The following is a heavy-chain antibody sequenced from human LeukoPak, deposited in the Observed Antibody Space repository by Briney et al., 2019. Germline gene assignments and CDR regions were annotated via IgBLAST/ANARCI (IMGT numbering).Heavy chain of an antibody. CDR3: ARDDIVVVPAAISGLGYYYYYCMDV. D-gene: IGHD2-2*02. CDR1: GFTFSSHS. Sequence: GGSLRLSCAASGFTFSSHSMNWVRQAPGKGLEWVSYISSSSSTIYYADSVKGRFTISRDNAKNSLYLQMNSLRAEDTAVYYCARDDIVVVPAAISGLGYYYYYCMDVWGKGTTVTVSS. J-gene: IGHJ6*03. V-gene: IGHV3-48*01. CDR2: ISSSSSTI.